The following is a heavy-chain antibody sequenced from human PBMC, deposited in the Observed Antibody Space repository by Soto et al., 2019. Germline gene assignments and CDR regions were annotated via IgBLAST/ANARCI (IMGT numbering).Heavy chain of an antibody. Sequence: LRLSCAASGFLFRTYAMNWVRQAPGKGLEWVSAISSTGGSTYYAESVRGRFTISRDNSINTLYLQMSSLRTEDTALYYCAHPRGYGVFDAVDIWGQGTMVTVSS. CDR2: ISSTGGST. CDR3: AHPRGYGVFDAVDI. CDR1: GFLFRTYA. D-gene: IGHD4-17*01. V-gene: IGHV3-23*01. J-gene: IGHJ3*02.